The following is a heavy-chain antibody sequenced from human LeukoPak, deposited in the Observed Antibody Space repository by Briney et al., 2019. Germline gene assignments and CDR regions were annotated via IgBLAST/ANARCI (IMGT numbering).Heavy chain of an antibody. CDR3: AREGYYDRSGYREY. CDR1: GVSISSGSYY. D-gene: IGHD3-22*01. Sequence: SQTLSLTCTVSGVSISSGSYYWVWIRQPAGKGLEWIGRIYTTGSTNYNPSFKSRVTISVDTSKNQFSLKLSSVTAANTAVYYCAREGYYDRSGYREYWGQGTLVTVSS. V-gene: IGHV4-61*02. J-gene: IGHJ4*02. CDR2: IYTTGST.